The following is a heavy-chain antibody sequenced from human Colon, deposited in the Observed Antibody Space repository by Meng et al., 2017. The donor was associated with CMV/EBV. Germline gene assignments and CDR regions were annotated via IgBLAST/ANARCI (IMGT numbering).Heavy chain of an antibody. V-gene: IGHV3-53*01. J-gene: IGHJ4*02. CDR3: ARDSPHAWD. CDR1: GFPVSSKY. CDR2: IYIDDST. D-gene: IGHD3-16*01. Sequence: EVQRGESGGGLVQPGGSLRLSCAASGFPVSSKYMSWVRQAPGKGLEWVSVIYIDDSTYYADSVEGRFTISRDNSGNTVYLQMNSLRAEDTAVYYYARDSPHAWDWGQGTLVTVSS.